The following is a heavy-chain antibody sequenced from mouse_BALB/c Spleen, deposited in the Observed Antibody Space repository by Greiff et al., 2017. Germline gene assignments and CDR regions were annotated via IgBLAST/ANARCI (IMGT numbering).Heavy chain of an antibody. CDR3: ARWDYYGSKAMDY. D-gene: IGHD1-1*01. CDR1: GFTFSSFG. CDR2: ISSGSSTI. Sequence: EVKVVESGGGLVQPGGSRKLSCAASGFTFSSFGMHWVRQAPEKGLEWVAYISSGSSTIYYADTVKGRFTISRDNPKNTLFLQMTSLRSEDTAMYYCARWDYYGSKAMDYWGQGTSVTVSS. J-gene: IGHJ4*01. V-gene: IGHV5-17*02.